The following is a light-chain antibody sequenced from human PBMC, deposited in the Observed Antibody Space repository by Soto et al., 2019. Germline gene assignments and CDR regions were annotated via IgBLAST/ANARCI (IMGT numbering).Light chain of an antibody. J-gene: IGLJ2*01. CDR1: SGHSSHA. V-gene: IGLV4-69*01. Sequence: QPVLTQSPSASASLGASVKLTCTLSSGHSSHAIAWHQQQPEKGPRYLMKLNSDGSHSKGDGIPDRFSGSSSGAERHLTISSLQSEDEADYYCQTWGTAIHDVVFGGGTKLTVL. CDR2: LNSDGSH. CDR3: QTWGTAIHDVV.